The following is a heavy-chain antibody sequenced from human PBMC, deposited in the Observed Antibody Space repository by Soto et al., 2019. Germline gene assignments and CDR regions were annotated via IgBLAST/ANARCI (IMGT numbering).Heavy chain of an antibody. V-gene: IGHV1-8*01. CDR2: MNPNSGNT. CDR1: GYTFTSYD. D-gene: IGHD3-22*01. Sequence: ASVKVSCKASGYTFTSYDINWVRQATGQGLEWMGWMNPNSGNTGYAQKFQGRVTMTRNTSISTAYMELSSLRSEDTAVYYCARXLPYRYYDSSGYTLFDYWGQGTLVTVSS. CDR3: ARXLPYRYYDSSGYTLFDY. J-gene: IGHJ4*02.